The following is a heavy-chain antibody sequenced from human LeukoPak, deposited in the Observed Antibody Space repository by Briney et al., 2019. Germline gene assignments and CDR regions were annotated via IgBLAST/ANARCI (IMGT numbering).Heavy chain of an antibody. CDR1: GDSISSYY. V-gene: IGHV4-59*01. CDR2: IYYSGST. J-gene: IGHJ4*02. CDR3: ARSGSGWRHYFDY. Sequence: SETLSLTCTVSGDSISSYYGSWIRRPRGKGLEWIGYIYYSGSTNYNPSLKSLVTISVDTSKNQFSLKLSSVAAADTAVYYCARSGSGWRHYFDYWGQGTLVTVSS. D-gene: IGHD6-19*01.